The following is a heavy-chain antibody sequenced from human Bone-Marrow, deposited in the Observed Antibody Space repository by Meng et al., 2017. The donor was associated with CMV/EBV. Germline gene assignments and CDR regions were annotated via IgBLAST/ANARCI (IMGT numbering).Heavy chain of an antibody. Sequence: PVKVSCKASGYTFTGYYIHWVRQAPGQGLEWMGWINPNSGGTNYAQKFQGRVTMTRDTSISTAYMELSRLRSDDTAVYYCARYCSSTSCYVWVDPWGQGTLVTVSS. CDR3: ARYCSSTSCYVWVDP. CDR2: INPNSGGT. V-gene: IGHV1-2*02. J-gene: IGHJ5*02. D-gene: IGHD2-2*01. CDR1: GYTFTGYY.